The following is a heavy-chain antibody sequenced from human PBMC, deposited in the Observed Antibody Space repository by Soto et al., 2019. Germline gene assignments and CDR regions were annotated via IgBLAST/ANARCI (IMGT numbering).Heavy chain of an antibody. Sequence: SVKVSCKASGGTFSSYAISWVRQAPGQGLEWMGGIIPIFGTANYAQKFQGRVTITADESTSTAYMELSSLRSEDTAVYYCASISCSGGSCYTGRFDYWGQGTLVTVSS. CDR3: ASISCSGGSCYTGRFDY. J-gene: IGHJ4*02. CDR2: IIPIFGTA. CDR1: GGTFSSYA. D-gene: IGHD2-15*01. V-gene: IGHV1-69*13.